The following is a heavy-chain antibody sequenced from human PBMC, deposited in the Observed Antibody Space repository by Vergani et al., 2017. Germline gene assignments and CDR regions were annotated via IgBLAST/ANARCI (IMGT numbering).Heavy chain of an antibody. CDR1: GFTFSSYA. V-gene: IGHV3-23*01. CDR3: AKALGSYSSSPLDY. CDR2: ISGGGGST. D-gene: IGHD6-6*01. J-gene: IGHJ4*02. Sequence: EVQLLESGGGLVQPGGSLRLSCAASGFTFSSYAMSWVRQAPGKGLEWVSAISGGGGSTYYADSVKGRFTISRDNSKNTLYLQMNSLRAEPTAVYYCAKALGSYSSSPLDYWGQGTLVTVSS.